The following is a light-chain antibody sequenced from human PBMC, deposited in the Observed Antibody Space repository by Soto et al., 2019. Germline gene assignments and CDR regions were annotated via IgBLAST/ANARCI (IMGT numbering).Light chain of an antibody. V-gene: IGLV2-11*01. CDR1: STDVGAYNF. Sequence: QSALTQPRSVSGSPGQSVSISCTGTSTDVGAYNFVSWYQQHPGKAPIVIISDVSRRPSGVPDRFSGSKSGNTASLTFSGFQAEDEADYFCCSYAGRDTRYVFGTGTKVTVL. CDR2: DVS. J-gene: IGLJ1*01. CDR3: CSYAGRDTRYV.